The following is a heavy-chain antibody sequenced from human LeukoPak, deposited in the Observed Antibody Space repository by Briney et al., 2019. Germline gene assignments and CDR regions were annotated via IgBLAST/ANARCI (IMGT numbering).Heavy chain of an antibody. CDR1: GFTFSSHR. CDR3: ARDGKGLAYYFDY. V-gene: IGHV3-48*04. Sequence: GGSLRLSCAASGFTFSSHRMNWVRQAPGKGLEWVSYISSSGSTIYYADSVKGRFTISRDNAKNSLYLQMNSLRAEDTAVYYCARDGKGLAYYFDYWGQGTLVTVSS. J-gene: IGHJ4*02. CDR2: ISSSGSTI. D-gene: IGHD6-19*01.